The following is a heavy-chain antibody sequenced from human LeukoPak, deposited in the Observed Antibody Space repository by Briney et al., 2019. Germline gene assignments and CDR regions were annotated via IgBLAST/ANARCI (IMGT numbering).Heavy chain of an antibody. D-gene: IGHD2-15*01. J-gene: IGHJ3*02. CDR1: GYTFTSYD. CDR3: ARVHIVVAGVFDI. Sequence: ASVKVSCKASGYTFTSYDINWARQATGQGREWMGWMNPNSGNTGYAQKFQGRVTMTRNTSINTAYMELSSLRSEDTAVYFCARVHIVVAGVFDIWGQGTMVTVSS. V-gene: IGHV1-8*01. CDR2: MNPNSGNT.